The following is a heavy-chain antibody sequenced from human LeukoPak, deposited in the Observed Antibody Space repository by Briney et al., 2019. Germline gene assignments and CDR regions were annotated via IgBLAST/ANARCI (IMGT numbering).Heavy chain of an antibody. D-gene: IGHD1-26*01. J-gene: IGHJ4*02. CDR3: AKDLSCID. V-gene: IGHV3-23*01. CDR2: ISGSGGST. Sequence: GGSLRLSCAASGLTFSNIAMSWVRQAPGKGLEWVSGISGSGGSTYYADSVKGRFTISRDNSKNTLYVQMNSLRAEDTAVYYCAKDLSCIDWGQGTLVIVSS. CDR1: GLTFSNIA.